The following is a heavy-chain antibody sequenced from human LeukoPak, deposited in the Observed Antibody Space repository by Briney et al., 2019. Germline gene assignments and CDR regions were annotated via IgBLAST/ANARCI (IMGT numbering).Heavy chain of an antibody. V-gene: IGHV3-23*01. CDR3: AKDRELRFLEWLLPNFDY. Sequence: GGSLRLSCAASGFTFSSYAMSWVCQAPGKGLEWVSAISGSGGSTYYADSVKGRFTISRDNSKNTLYLQMNSLRAEDTAVYYCAKDRELRFLEWLLPNFDYWGQGTLVTVSS. CDR1: GFTFSSYA. D-gene: IGHD3-3*01. J-gene: IGHJ4*02. CDR2: ISGSGGST.